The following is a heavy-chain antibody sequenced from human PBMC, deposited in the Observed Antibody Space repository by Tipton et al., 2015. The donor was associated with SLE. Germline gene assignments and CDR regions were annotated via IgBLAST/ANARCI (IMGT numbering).Heavy chain of an antibody. Sequence: SLRLSCAASGFTVSSNYMSWVRQAPGKGLEWVSVIYSGGSTYYADSVKGRFTISRDNSKNTLYLQMNSLRAEDTAVYYCAKDVPLRYYDSSGYPDYWGQGTLVTVSS. CDR3: AKDVPLRYYDSSGYPDY. J-gene: IGHJ4*02. CDR1: GFTVSSNY. V-gene: IGHV3-66*02. D-gene: IGHD3-22*01. CDR2: IYSGGST.